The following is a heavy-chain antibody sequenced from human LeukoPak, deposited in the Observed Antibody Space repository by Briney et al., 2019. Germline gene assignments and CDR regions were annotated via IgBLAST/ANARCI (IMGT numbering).Heavy chain of an antibody. D-gene: IGHD3-16*01. CDR1: GGSISSGSYY. V-gene: IGHV4-61*02. CDR2: IYTSGST. Sequence: SQTLSLTCTVSGGSISSGSYYWSWIRQPAGKGLEWIGRIYTSGSTNYNPSLKSRVTISVDTSKNQFSLKLSSVTAADTAVYYCAREFDYVWGTYGMDVWGQGTTVTVSS. CDR3: AREFDYVWGTYGMDV. J-gene: IGHJ6*02.